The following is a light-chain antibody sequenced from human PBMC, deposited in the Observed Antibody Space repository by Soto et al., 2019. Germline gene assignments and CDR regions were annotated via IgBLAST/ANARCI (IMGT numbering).Light chain of an antibody. J-gene: IGKJ1*01. CDR2: EAS. CDR1: QSISTR. V-gene: IGKV1-5*01. Sequence: DIQMTQSPSTLSASVGDRVTITCRASQSISTRLAWYQLKPGKAPKLLISEASNLERGVPSTFSGSGSGTEFTLAISTVQPDDFATYCCQQYTGYSRTFGQGTKVDIK. CDR3: QQYTGYSRT.